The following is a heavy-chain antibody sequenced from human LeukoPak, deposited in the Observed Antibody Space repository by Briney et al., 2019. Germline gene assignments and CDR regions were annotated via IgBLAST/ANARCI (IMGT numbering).Heavy chain of an antibody. D-gene: IGHD3-22*01. Sequence: ASVKVSCKASGYTFTSYGISWVRQAPGQGLEWMGWISAYNGNTNYAQKLQGRVTMTTDTSTSTAYMEPRSLRSDDTAVYYCAREPAYDSSGYYYVSYYYYYGMDVWGQGTTVTVSS. V-gene: IGHV1-18*01. CDR2: ISAYNGNT. CDR1: GYTFTSYG. CDR3: AREPAYDSSGYYYVSYYYYYGMDV. J-gene: IGHJ6*02.